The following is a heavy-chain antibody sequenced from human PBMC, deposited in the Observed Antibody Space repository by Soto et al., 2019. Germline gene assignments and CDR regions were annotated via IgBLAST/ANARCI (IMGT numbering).Heavy chain of an antibody. CDR2: ISGSGGST. Sequence: GGSLRLSCAASGFTFSSYAMSWVRQAPGKGLEWVSAISGSGGSTYYADSVKGRFTISRDNSKNTLYLQMNSLRAEDTAVYYCATLQMELRWYYYYGMDVWGQGTTVTVSS. J-gene: IGHJ6*02. D-gene: IGHD1-1*01. V-gene: IGHV3-23*01. CDR3: ATLQMELRWYYYYGMDV. CDR1: GFTFSSYA.